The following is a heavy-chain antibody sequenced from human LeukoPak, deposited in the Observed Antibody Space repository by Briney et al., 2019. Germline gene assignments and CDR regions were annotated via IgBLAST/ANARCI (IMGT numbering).Heavy chain of an antibody. J-gene: IGHJ4*02. CDR2: IWYDGSNK. CDR1: GFTFSSYG. CDR3: ARKGGDYDDYFDY. V-gene: IGHV3-33*01. Sequence: PGGSLRLSCAASGFTFSSYGMHWVRQAPGKGLEWVAVIWYDGSNKYYADSVKGRFTISRDNSKNTLYLRMNSLRAEDTAVYYCARKGGDYDDYFDYWGQGTLVTVSS. D-gene: IGHD4-17*01.